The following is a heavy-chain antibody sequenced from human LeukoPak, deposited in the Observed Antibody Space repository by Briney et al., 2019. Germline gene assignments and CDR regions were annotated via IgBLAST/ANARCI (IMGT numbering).Heavy chain of an antibody. CDR1: GFTFSSYS. J-gene: IGHJ4*02. D-gene: IGHD2-2*01. Sequence: KPGGSLRLSCAASGFTFSSYSMNWVRQAPGKGLEWVSSISSSSSYIYYADSVKGRFTISRDNAKNSLYLQMNSLRAEDTAVCYCARDLNAVSAATPFFDYWGQGTLVTVSS. CDR3: ARDLNAVSAATPFFDY. V-gene: IGHV3-21*01. CDR2: ISSSSSYI.